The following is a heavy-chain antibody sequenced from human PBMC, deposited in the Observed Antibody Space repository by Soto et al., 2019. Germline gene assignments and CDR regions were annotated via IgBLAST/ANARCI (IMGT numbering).Heavy chain of an antibody. D-gene: IGHD4-17*01. CDR3: ARDRANGDYGGGSGYYGMDD. V-gene: IGHV1-46*01. CDR2: INPSGGST. CDR1: GYTFTSYY. Sequence: ASVKVSCKASGYTFTSYYMHWVRQAPGQGLEWMGIINPSGGSTSYAQKFQGRVTMTRDTSTSTVYMELSSLRSEDTAVYYCARDRANGDYGGGSGYYGMDDWGQGTTVTVSS. J-gene: IGHJ6*02.